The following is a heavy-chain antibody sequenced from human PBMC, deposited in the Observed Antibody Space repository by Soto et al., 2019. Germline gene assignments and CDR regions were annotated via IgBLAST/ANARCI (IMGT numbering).Heavy chain of an antibody. CDR1: GYSFITYW. CDR2: IYPRDSDT. D-gene: IGHD3-10*01. V-gene: IGHV5-51*01. CDR3: ARSNRYGSRTYYYYGMDV. Sequence: PGESLKISCKGSGYSFITYWIGWVRQMPGKGLEWMGIIYPRDSDTRYSPSFQGQVTISADKSISTAYLQWSSLKASDTAMYYCARSNRYGSRTYYYYGMDVWGQGTTVTVSS. J-gene: IGHJ6*02.